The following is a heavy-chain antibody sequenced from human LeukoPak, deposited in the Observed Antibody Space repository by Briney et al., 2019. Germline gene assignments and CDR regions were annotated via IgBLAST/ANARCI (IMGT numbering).Heavy chain of an antibody. V-gene: IGHV3-30*04. J-gene: IGHJ4*02. Sequence: GGSLRLSCAASGFTFSSYAMHWVRQAPGKGLEWVAVISYDGSNKYYADSVKGRFTISRDNSKNTLYLQMNSLRAEDTAVYYCATGSSGDYFDYWGQGTLVTVSS. CDR1: GFTFSSYA. D-gene: IGHD6-6*01. CDR3: ATGSSGDYFDY. CDR2: ISYDGSNK.